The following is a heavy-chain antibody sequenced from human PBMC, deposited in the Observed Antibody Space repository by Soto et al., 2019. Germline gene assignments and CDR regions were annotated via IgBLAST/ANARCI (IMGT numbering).Heavy chain of an antibody. J-gene: IGHJ5*02. CDR3: AKESGYYYGSGNRFDP. D-gene: IGHD3-10*01. CDR1: GGSFSGYY. Sequence: SETLCLTCAVYGGSFSGYYWSWIRQPPGKGLEWIGEINHSGSTNYNPSLKSRVTISVDTSKNQFSLKLSSVTAADTAVYYCAKESGYYYGSGNRFDPWGQGTLVTVSS. CDR2: INHSGST. V-gene: IGHV4-34*01.